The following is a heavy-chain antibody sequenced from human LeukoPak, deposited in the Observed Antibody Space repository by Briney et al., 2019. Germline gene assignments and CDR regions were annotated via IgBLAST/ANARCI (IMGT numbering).Heavy chain of an antibody. Sequence: PAGSLSLSCAAYGFTFSSYAMSWVRQAPGKGLEWVSAISGSGGSTYYADSVKRRFTISSDNTKNTLYLQMISLRAEDTAVYYCAKGWVGYSSSSPDYYYYMDVWGKGTTVTVSS. V-gene: IGHV3-23*01. J-gene: IGHJ6*03. D-gene: IGHD6-6*01. CDR3: AKGWVGYSSSSPDYYYYMDV. CDR2: ISGSGGST. CDR1: GFTFSSYA.